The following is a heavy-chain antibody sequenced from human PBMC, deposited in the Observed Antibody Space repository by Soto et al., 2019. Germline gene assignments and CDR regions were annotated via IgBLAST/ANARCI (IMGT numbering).Heavy chain of an antibody. CDR2: MNPNSGNT. CDR1: GYTFTSYD. Sequence: ASVKVSCKASGYTFTSYDINWVRQATGQGLEWMGWMNPNSGNTGYAQKFQGRVTMTRNTSISTAYMELSSLRSEDTAAYYCARGPTYYDFWSGYARYMDVWGKGTTVTVS. CDR3: ARGPTYYDFWSGYARYMDV. J-gene: IGHJ6*03. D-gene: IGHD3-3*01. V-gene: IGHV1-8*01.